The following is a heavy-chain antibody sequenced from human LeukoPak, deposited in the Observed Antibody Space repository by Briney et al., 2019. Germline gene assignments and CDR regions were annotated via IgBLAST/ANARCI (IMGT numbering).Heavy chain of an antibody. CDR1: GFTFSSYS. CDR2: MSSSSSYI. CDR3: ARDRACSSTSCHTNWFDP. Sequence: GGSLRLSCAASGFTFSSYSMNWVRQAPGKGLEWVSSMSSSSSYIYYADSVKGRFTISRDNAKNTLYLQMNSLRAEDTAVYYCARDRACSSTSCHTNWFDPWGQGTLVTVSS. V-gene: IGHV3-21*01. J-gene: IGHJ5*02. D-gene: IGHD2-2*01.